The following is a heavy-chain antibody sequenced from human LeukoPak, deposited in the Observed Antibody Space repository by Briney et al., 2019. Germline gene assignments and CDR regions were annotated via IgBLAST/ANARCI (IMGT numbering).Heavy chain of an antibody. CDR2: TRNKANSYTT. J-gene: IGHJ4*02. CDR1: GFSFSDHY. V-gene: IGHV3-72*01. CDR3: TRSDSSGYCDY. Sequence: PGGSLSLSCAASGFSFSDHYMDWVRQAPGKGLEWVGRTRNKANSYTTEYAASVKGRFTISRDGSKNSLSLQMNSLRAEDTAVYYCTRSDSSGYCDYWGQGTLVPVSS. D-gene: IGHD3-22*01.